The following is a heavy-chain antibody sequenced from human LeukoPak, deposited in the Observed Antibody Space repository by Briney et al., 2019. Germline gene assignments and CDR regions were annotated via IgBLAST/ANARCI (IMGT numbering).Heavy chain of an antibody. V-gene: IGHV3-23*01. D-gene: IGHD3-22*01. CDR1: GFTFSSYA. CDR2: ISGSGDNT. CDR3: AKGSYYDSSGSFYFDY. Sequence: VGSLRLSCAASGFTFSSYAMSWVRQAPGKGLEWVSGISGSGDNTYYADSVKGRFTISRDNSKNTLYVQVNSLGTEDTAAYYCAKGSYYDSSGSFYFDYWGQGTLVTVSS. J-gene: IGHJ4*02.